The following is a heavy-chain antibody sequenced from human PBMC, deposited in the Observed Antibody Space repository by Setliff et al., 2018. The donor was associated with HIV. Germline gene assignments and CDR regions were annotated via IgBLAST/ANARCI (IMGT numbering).Heavy chain of an antibody. CDR2: IYYSGST. V-gene: IGHV4-39*07. CDR1: GGSISSGSHY. J-gene: IGHJ2*01. D-gene: IGHD3-16*01. CDR3: ARSRGKDWYFDL. Sequence: PSETLSLTCTVSGGSISSGSHYWSWIRQPPGKGLEWIGSIYYSGSTYYNPSLKSRVTISVDTSKNQFSLKLSSVTAADTAVYYCARSRGKDWYFDLWGRGTLVTVSS.